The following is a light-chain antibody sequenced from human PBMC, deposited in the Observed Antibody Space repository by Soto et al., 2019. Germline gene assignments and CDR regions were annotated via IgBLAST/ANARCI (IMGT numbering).Light chain of an antibody. Sequence: PGERATLSCRASQSVSSYFAWYQQKPGQAPRLLIYDASTRAAGIPARFSGSGSGTDFTLTISSLEPEDVAVYYCQQRSDWPLTFGGGTKVEIK. CDR1: QSVSSY. V-gene: IGKV3-11*01. CDR3: QQRSDWPLT. J-gene: IGKJ4*01. CDR2: DAS.